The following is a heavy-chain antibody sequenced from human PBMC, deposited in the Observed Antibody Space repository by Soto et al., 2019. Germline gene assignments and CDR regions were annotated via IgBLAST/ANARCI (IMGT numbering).Heavy chain of an antibody. D-gene: IGHD1-1*01. Sequence: EVQLLESGGGSLQPGGSLRLSCAASGFTFSSYAMHWVRRPPGKGLEWVSSISGSGGTAYYADSVKGRFSISRDSLVNTLYLQMYSPRAEDTAVYYCAKGRGQNWNVDYWGQGTLVTVSP. CDR3: AKGRGQNWNVDY. J-gene: IGHJ4*02. CDR1: GFTFSSYA. V-gene: IGHV3-23*01. CDR2: ISGSGGTA.